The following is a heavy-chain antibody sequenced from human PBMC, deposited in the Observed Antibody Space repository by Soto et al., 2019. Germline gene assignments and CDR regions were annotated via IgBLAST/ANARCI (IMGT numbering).Heavy chain of an antibody. CDR3: ARENTGYCSGGSCLDPSFFPANWFDP. J-gene: IGHJ5*02. CDR1: GYTFTSYD. CDR2: MNPNSGNT. Sequence: GASVKVSCKASGYTFTSYDINWVRQATGQGPEWIGWMNPNSGNTGYAQKFQGRVTMTKNTSISTAYMELSSLRSEDTAVYYCARENTGYCSGGSCLDPSFFPANWFDPWGQGTLVTVSS. D-gene: IGHD2-15*01. V-gene: IGHV1-8*01.